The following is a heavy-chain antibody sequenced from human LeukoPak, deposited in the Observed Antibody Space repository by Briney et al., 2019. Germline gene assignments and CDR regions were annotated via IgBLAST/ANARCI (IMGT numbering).Heavy chain of an antibody. CDR3: TTDSGSYQY. J-gene: IGHJ4*02. CDR1: GFTFGHYG. Sequence: PGGSLRLSCTTAGFTFGHYGMTWVRQAPGKGLEWVGFIRSKADGGTTEYAASVKGRFTISRDDSKSIAYLQMNSLKIEDTAVYYCTTDSGSYQYWGQGTLVTVSS. V-gene: IGHV3-49*04. CDR2: IRSKADGGTT. D-gene: IGHD1-26*01.